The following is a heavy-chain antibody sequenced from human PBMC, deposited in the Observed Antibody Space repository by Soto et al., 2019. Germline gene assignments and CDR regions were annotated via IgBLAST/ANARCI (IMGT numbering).Heavy chain of an antibody. V-gene: IGHV1-69*06. CDR1: GGTFSSYA. J-gene: IGHJ6*02. D-gene: IGHD2-15*01. CDR3: ARDGPSGGSCYDCYYGMAV. CDR2: IIPIFGTA. Sequence: QVQLVQSGAEVKKPGSSVKVSCKASGGTFSSYAISWVRQAPGQGLEWMGGIIPIFGTANYGQKFRGKVTITADNSTSTAYMELSSLRSEDTALYYCARDGPSGGSCYDCYYGMAVCGQGTTVPVSS.